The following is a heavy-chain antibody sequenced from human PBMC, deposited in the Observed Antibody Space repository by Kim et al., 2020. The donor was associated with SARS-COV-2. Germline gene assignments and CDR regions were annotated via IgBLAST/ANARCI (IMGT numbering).Heavy chain of an antibody. D-gene: IGHD6-13*01. Sequence: GGSLRLSCAASGFTCDDYAMHWVRQAPGKGLEWVSGISWNSGSIGYADSVKGRFTISRDNAKNSLYLQMNSLRAEDTDLYYCAKFSSRGSSSWYASRAFDIWGQGTMVTVSS. J-gene: IGHJ3*02. CDR1: GFTCDDYA. CDR2: ISWNSGSI. V-gene: IGHV3-9*01. CDR3: AKFSSRGSSSWYASRAFDI.